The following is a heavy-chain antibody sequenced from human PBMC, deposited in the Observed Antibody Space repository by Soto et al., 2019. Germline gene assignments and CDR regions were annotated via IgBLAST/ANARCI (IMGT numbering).Heavy chain of an antibody. CDR1: GGSISSYY. CDR3: ARGRPWELYDY. V-gene: IGHV4-59*01. D-gene: IGHD1-26*01. J-gene: IGHJ4*02. CDR2: IYYSGGT. Sequence: QVQLQESGPGLVKPSETLSLTCTVSGGSISSYYWSWIRQPPGKGLEWIGYIYYSGGTNYNPSLKSRVTIPVDTSKNQFSLKLSSMTAADTAVYYCARGRPWELYDYWGQGNLVTVSS.